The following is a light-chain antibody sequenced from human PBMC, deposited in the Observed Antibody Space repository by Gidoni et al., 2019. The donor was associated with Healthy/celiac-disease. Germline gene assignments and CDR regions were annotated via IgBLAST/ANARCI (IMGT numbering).Light chain of an antibody. CDR2: KAS. J-gene: IGKJ1*01. V-gene: IGKV1-5*03. CDR3: QQYNSYSRT. CDR1: QSISSW. Sequence: DIQMTQSPSTLSASVGDRVTITCRASQSISSWLAWYQQKPGKAPKLLIYKASSLERGVPSRFSGSGSGTECTLTISSLQPDDFATYYCQQYNSYSRTFGQGTKVEIE.